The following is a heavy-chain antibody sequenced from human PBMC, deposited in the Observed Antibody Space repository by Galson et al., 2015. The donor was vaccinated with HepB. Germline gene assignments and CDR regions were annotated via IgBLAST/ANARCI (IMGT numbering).Heavy chain of an antibody. D-gene: IGHD2-15*01. Sequence: SLRLSCAASGFTFSDYAMHWVRQTPGKGLEWVAVIWYDGSNKYYADSVKGRFTISRDNSKGTLYLEMNSLRGEDTAMYYCAGCPTGGVSRMYFFDDWGQGTLVTVSS. CDR2: IWYDGSNK. V-gene: IGHV3-33*01. CDR1: GFTFSDYA. CDR3: AGCPTGGVSRMYFFDD. J-gene: IGHJ4*02.